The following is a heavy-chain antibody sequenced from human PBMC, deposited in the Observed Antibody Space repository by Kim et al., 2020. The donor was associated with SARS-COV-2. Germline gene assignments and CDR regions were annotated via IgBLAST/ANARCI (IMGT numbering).Heavy chain of an antibody. CDR3: ARDLVVYGMDV. V-gene: IGHV3-53*01. J-gene: IGHJ6*02. Sequence: GGSLRLSCAASGFTVSSNYMSWVRQAPGKGLEWVSVIYSGGSTYYADSVKGRFTISRDNSKNTLYRQMNSLRAEDTAVYYCARDLVVYGMDVWGQGTTVTVSS. D-gene: IGHD2-15*01. CDR2: IYSGGST. CDR1: GFTVSSNY.